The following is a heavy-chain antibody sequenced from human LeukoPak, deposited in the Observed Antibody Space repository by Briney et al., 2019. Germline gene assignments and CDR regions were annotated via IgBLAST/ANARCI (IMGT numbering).Heavy chain of an antibody. CDR1: GFTFSSYA. D-gene: IGHD3-22*01. CDR3: ARDPYYYDSSGYYY. J-gene: IGHJ4*02. CDR2: IYSGGST. Sequence: GGSLRLSCAVSGFTFSSYAMNWVRQAPGKGLEWVSVIYSGGSTYYADSVKGRFTISRDDAKNSLYLQMNSLRAEDTAVYYCARDPYYYDSSGYYYWGQGTLVTVSS. V-gene: IGHV3-23*03.